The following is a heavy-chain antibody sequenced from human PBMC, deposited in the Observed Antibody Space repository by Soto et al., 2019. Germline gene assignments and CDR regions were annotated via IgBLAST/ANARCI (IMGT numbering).Heavy chain of an antibody. J-gene: IGHJ6*02. CDR1: GDTFKNCV. V-gene: IGHV1-69*01. Sequence: QVQVVQSGVEVRRPGCSVKVSCTASGDTFKNCVISWVRQAPGQGLEWMGGIIPLFGTTDFAQRFQGRLTITTDESTTTAYMELSRLRSEDTATYYCAAELGFGKLSVVWGQGTTVIVSS. D-gene: IGHD3-10*01. CDR2: IIPLFGTT. CDR3: AAELGFGKLSVV.